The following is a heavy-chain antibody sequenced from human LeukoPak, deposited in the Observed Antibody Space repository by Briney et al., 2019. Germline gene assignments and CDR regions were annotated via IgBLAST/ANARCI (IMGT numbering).Heavy chain of an antibody. CDR2: IYSADIT. CDR3: AGLSSSGWYGTLDY. V-gene: IGHV3-53*01. J-gene: IGHJ4*02. D-gene: IGHD6-19*01. CDR1: GFSSNY. Sequence: GGSLRLSRAASGFSSNYMTWVRQAPGKGLEWVSIIYSADITYYADSVRGRFIIPRDNSKNTLYLQMNSLRAEDTAVYYCAGLSSSGWYGTLDYWGQGTLVTVSS.